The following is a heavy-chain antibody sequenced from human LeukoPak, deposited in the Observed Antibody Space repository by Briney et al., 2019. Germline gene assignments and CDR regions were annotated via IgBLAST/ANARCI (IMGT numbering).Heavy chain of an antibody. CDR3: ARGWFGDLRYFDY. CDR1: GYTFTGYY. V-gene: IGHV1-2*02. J-gene: IGHJ4*02. D-gene: IGHD3-10*01. CDR2: INPNSGGT. Sequence: ASVKVSCKASGYTFTGYYMHWVRQAPGQGLEWMGWINPNSGGTNYAQKFQGRITMTRDTSISTAYMELSRLRSDDTAVYYCARGWFGDLRYFDYWGQGTLVTVSS.